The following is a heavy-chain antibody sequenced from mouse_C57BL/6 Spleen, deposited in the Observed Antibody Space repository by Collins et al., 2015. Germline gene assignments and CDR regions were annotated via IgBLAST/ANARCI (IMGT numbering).Heavy chain of an antibody. CDR2: INTYSGVP. CDR3: ARRHYSNSAWFAY. Sequence: QIQLVQSGPELKKPGETVKISCKASGYTFTTYGMSWVKQAPGKGLKRMGWINTYSGVPTYADDFKGRFAFSLETSASTAYLQINNLKNEDTATYFCARRHYSNSAWFAYWGQGTLVTVSA. J-gene: IGHJ3*01. D-gene: IGHD2-5*01. CDR1: GYTFTTYG. V-gene: IGHV9-3*01.